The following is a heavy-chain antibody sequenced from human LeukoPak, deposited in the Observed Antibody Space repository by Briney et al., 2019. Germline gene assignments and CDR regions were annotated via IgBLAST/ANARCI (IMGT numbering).Heavy chain of an antibody. CDR2: IGRDAKT. D-gene: IGHD4-17*01. CDR1: GFAFSTYA. V-gene: IGHV3-23*01. CDR3: VRETTVTFADAFDI. Sequence: GGSLRLSCAASGFAFSTYAMSWVRQAPGKGLEWVSAIGRDAKTYYADSLKGRFIISRDDSQNKVYLQVNSLRAEDTALYYCVRETTVTFADAFDIWGRGTMVTVSS. J-gene: IGHJ3*02.